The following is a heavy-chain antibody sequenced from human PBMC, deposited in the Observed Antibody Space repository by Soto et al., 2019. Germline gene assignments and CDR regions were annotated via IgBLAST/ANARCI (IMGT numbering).Heavy chain of an antibody. CDR2: IKSKTNGGTT. CDR3: TTDDPINRY. Sequence: EVQVVESGGGLVRPGGSLRLSCAASGFIFSNAWMSWFRKPPGKGLEWVGRIKSKTNGGTTDYGAPVRGRFSISRDDSKNTLYLQMNSLKTEDTAVYYCTTDDPINRYWGQGTLVTVSS. CDR1: GFIFSNAW. J-gene: IGHJ4*02. V-gene: IGHV3-15*01.